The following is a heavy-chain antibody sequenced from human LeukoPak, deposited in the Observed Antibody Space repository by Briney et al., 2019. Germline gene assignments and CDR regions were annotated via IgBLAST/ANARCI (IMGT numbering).Heavy chain of an antibody. V-gene: IGHV3-9*01. CDR1: GFTFDDYA. Sequence: GGSLRLSCAASGFTFDDYAMHWVRQAPGKGLEWVSGISWNSGSIGYADSVKGRFTISRDNAKNSLYLQMNSLRAEDTALYYCAKGGRPYYYDSSGYFQRNPHFDYWGQGTLVTVSS. CDR2: ISWNSGSI. D-gene: IGHD3-22*01. J-gene: IGHJ4*02. CDR3: AKGGRPYYYDSSGYFQRNPHFDY.